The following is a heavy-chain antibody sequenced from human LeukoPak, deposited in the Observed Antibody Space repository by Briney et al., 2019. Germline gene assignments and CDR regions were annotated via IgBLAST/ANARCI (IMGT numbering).Heavy chain of an antibody. D-gene: IGHD6-13*01. CDR1: GFIFSSYS. CDR3: AKAASSSWPSYYYGMDV. V-gene: IGHV3-23*01. CDR2: ITGSGGNT. Sequence: GGSLRLSCAASGFIFSSYSMSWVRQAPGMGLEWVSVITGSGGNTYYADSVKGRFPISKDNSKNTVYLQMSSLRVDDTAVYYCAKAASSSWPSYYYGMDVWGQGTTVTVSS. J-gene: IGHJ6*02.